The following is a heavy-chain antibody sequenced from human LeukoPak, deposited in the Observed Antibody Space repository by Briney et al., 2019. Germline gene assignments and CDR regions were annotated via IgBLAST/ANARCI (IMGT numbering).Heavy chain of an antibody. CDR2: IKQHGSEK. CDR1: GFTFGDYA. CDR3: AKDLHYGSADY. Sequence: GGSLRLSCTASGFTFGDYAMSWVRQAPGKGLEWVANIKQHGSEKYYVDSVKGRFTISRDNAKNALYLQMNSLRAEDTAVYYCAKDLHYGSADYWGQGTLVTVSS. V-gene: IGHV3-7*01. D-gene: IGHD3-10*01. J-gene: IGHJ4*02.